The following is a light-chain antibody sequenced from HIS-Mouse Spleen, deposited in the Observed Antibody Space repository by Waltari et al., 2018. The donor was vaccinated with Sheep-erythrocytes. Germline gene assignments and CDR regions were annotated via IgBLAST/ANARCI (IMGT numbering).Light chain of an antibody. J-gene: IGLJ3*02. CDR1: SRYGGRANL. Sequence: SALTRPPSQSGSPGTSIAISCTDTSRYGGRANLLSRYQQHPGKAPKLMIYEGSKRPSGVSNRFSGSKSGNTASLTISGLQAEDEADYYCSSYTSSSTLEVFGGGTKLTVL. CDR3: SSYTSSSTLEV. V-gene: IGLV2-14*02. CDR2: EGS.